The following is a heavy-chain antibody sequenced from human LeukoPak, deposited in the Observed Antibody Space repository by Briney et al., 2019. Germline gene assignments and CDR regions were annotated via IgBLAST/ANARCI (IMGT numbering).Heavy chain of an antibody. J-gene: IGHJ4*02. CDR3: AKDSGAYPVTHPIDY. V-gene: IGHV3-23*01. Sequence: GGSLRLSCAASGFTLRSYAMTWVRQAPGKGLEWVSAISGSGGTTYYADSVRGRFTISRDNSKNTLYLQMSSLRAEDTAVYFCAKDSGAYPVTHPIDYWGQGTLVTVSS. CDR1: GFTLRSYA. D-gene: IGHD4-17*01. CDR2: ISGSGGTT.